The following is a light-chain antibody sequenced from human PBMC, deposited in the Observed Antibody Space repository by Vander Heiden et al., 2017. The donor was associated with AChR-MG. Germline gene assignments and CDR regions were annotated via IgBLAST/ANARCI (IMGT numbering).Light chain of an antibody. J-gene: IGLJ3*02. CDR3: NSRDTSGNHQV. CDR2: GIN. Sequence: SSELTQDPAVSVALGQTVRITCQGDSLRSSFASWYQQKPGQAPILVIYGINARPSGIPDRLSGSTSGNTASLTITGAQAEDEADYYCNSRDTSGNHQVFGGGTKLTVL. V-gene: IGLV3-19*01. CDR1: SLRSSF.